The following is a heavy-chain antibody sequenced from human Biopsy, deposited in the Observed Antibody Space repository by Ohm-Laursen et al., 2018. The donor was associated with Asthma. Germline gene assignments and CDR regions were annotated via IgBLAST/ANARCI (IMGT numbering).Heavy chain of an antibody. D-gene: IGHD5-24*01. CDR1: GGSISSGGYS. Sequence: SDTLSLTCAVSGGSISSGGYSWSWIRQPPGKGLEWIGYIYHSGSTYYNPSLKSRVTISVDRSKNQFSLKLSSVTAADTAVYYCASVKDGYNFDYWGQGTLVTVSS. J-gene: IGHJ4*02. CDR3: ASVKDGYNFDY. V-gene: IGHV4-30-2*01. CDR2: IYHSGST.